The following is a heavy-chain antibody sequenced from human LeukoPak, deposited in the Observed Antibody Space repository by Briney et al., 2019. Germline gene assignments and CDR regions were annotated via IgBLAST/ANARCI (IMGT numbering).Heavy chain of an antibody. CDR3: ARVAPYYDYVWGSPPACFDY. D-gene: IGHD3-16*01. CDR2: INSDGSST. Sequence: GGSLRLSCAASGFTFSSYWMHWVRQAPGKGLVWVSRINSDGSSTIYADSVKGRFTISRDNAKNTLYLKMNSVRAEDTAVYYCARVAPYYDYVWGSPPACFDYWGQGTLVTVSS. V-gene: IGHV3-74*01. CDR1: GFTFSSYW. J-gene: IGHJ4*02.